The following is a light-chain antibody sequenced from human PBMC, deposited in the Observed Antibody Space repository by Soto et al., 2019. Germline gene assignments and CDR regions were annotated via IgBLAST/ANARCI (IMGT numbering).Light chain of an antibody. CDR3: QQNQDIPPT. Sequence: DIQMTQSPSSLSASVGDRVTVTCRASQSIDTYLNWYQQRPGQAPKLLIYVASTLQSGVPSRFRVSGSGTHFTLTISSLQPEDFATYYCQQNQDIPPTFGQGTRVERK. J-gene: IGKJ1*01. CDR2: VAS. CDR1: QSIDTY. V-gene: IGKV1-39*01.